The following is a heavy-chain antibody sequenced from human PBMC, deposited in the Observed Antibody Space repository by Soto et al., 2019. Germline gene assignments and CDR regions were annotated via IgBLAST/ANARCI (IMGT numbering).Heavy chain of an antibody. CDR2: IYWDDDK. D-gene: IGHD1-1*01. Sequence: QITLKESGPTLVKPTQTLTLTCTFSGFSLTTRPVGVGWIRQPPGQALEWVALIYWDDDKRYNPSLKTRVTITKDTSKNQVVLTMTNMDPVDTATYYCAHRQLYNGAWNEGTFEYWGQGALVTVSS. CDR1: GFSLTTRPVG. J-gene: IGHJ4*02. CDR3: AHRQLYNGAWNEGTFEY. V-gene: IGHV2-5*02.